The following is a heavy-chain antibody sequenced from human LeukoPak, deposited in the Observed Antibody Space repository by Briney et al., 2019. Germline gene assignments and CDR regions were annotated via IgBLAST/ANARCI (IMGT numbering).Heavy chain of an antibody. J-gene: IGHJ4*02. D-gene: IGHD6-19*01. Sequence: GGSLRLSCAASGFTFSSYAMHWVRQAPGRGLEWVAVISYDGSNKYYADSVKGRFTISRDNSKNTLYLQMNSLRAEDTAVYYCARGDSGWYYFNYWGQGTLVTVSS. CDR2: ISYDGSNK. V-gene: IGHV3-30-3*01. CDR3: ARGDSGWYYFNY. CDR1: GFTFSSYA.